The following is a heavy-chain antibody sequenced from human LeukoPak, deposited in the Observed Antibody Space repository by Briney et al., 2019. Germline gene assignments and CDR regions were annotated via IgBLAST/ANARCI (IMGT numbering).Heavy chain of an antibody. CDR1: GFTFSSYA. V-gene: IGHV3-30*04. D-gene: IGHD3-10*01. J-gene: IGHJ4*02. CDR2: ISYDGSNK. Sequence: AGGSLRLSCAASGFTFSSYAMHWVRQAPGKGLEWVAVISYDGSNKYYADSVKGRFTISRDNSKNTLYLQMNGLRAEDTAVYYCARGVSYDYWGQGTLVTVSS. CDR3: ARGVSYDY.